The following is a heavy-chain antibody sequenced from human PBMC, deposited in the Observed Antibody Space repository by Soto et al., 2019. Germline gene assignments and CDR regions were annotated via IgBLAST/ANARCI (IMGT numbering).Heavy chain of an antibody. CDR3: ARAVEYGDHGYYYYGMDV. V-gene: IGHV3-72*01. Sequence: EVQLVESGGGLVQPGGSLSLSCAASGFTLSDHYMDWVRQAPGKGLEWVGRSTNKANSYTADYAPSVKGRFTISIDDSKNSLHLEMNSLKTEDTAMYFCARAVEYGDHGYYYYGMDVWGQGTTVTVSS. CDR2: STNKANSYTA. CDR1: GFTLSDHY. D-gene: IGHD4-17*01. J-gene: IGHJ6*02.